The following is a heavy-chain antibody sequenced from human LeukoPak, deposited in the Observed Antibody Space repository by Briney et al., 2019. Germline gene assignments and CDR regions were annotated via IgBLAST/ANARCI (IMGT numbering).Heavy chain of an antibody. V-gene: IGHV3-74*01. J-gene: IGHJ4*02. CDR1: GFTFSSYW. CDR3: ARDLSNHGEYDY. D-gene: IGHD4-17*01. Sequence: PGGSLRLSCAASGFTFSSYWMHWVRQAPGKGLVWGSRINSDGSSTSYADSVKGRFTISRDNAKNTLYLQMNSLRADDTAVYYCARDLSNHGEYDYWGQGTLVTVSS. CDR2: INSDGSST.